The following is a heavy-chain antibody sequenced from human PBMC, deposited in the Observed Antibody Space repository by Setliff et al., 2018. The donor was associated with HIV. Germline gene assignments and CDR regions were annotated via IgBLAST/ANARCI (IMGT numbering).Heavy chain of an antibody. V-gene: IGHV1-8*03. J-gene: IGHJ4*02. D-gene: IGHD6-19*01. CDR2: MNPNSGNT. CDR3: ARRSRIAVAGRGYFDY. Sequence: ASVKVSCKASGYTFTNYDINWVRQASGQGLEWVGWMNPNSGNTGYAQKFQGRVTFTRNTSKGTAYMELSSLRPDDTAVYYCARRSRIAVAGRGYFDYWGQGTLVTVSS. CDR1: GYTFTNYD.